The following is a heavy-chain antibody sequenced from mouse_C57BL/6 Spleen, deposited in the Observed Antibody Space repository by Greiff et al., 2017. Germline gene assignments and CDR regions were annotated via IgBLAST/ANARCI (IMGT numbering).Heavy chain of an antibody. V-gene: IGHV2-9-1*01. CDR1: GFSLTSYA. Sequence: VMLVESGPGLVAPSQSLSITCTVSGFSLTSYAISWVRQPPGKGLEWLGVIWTGGGTNYNSALKSRLSISKDNSKSQVFLKMNSLQTDDTARYYCARGLYGSSLGYFDVWGTGTTVTVSS. D-gene: IGHD1-1*01. CDR3: ARGLYGSSLGYFDV. J-gene: IGHJ1*03. CDR2: IWTGGGT.